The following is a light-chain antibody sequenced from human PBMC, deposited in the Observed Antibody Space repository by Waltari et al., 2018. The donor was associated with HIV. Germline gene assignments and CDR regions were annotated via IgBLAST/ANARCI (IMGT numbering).Light chain of an antibody. V-gene: IGLV1-47*01. CDR3: AAWDDSLSGPGV. CDR2: RNN. J-gene: IGLJ3*02. CDR1: SSNIGSNY. Sequence: QSVLTQPPSASGTPGQRVTISCSGSSSNIGSNYVYWYQQLPGTAPKLLIYRNNQRPSGVPDRFSCSKSGTSASLAISGLRSEDEADYYCAAWDDSLSGPGVFGGGTKLTVL.